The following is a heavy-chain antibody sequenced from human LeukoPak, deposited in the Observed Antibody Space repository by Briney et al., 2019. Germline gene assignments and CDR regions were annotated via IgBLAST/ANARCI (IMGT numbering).Heavy chain of an antibody. Sequence: GGSLRLSCAASGFTFSSCGMHWVRQAPGKGLEWVAVIWYDGSNKYYADSVKGRFTISRDNSKNTLYLQMNSLRAEDMAVYYCAKLVDTAMVEDAFDIWGQGTMVTVSS. CDR2: IWYDGSNK. CDR3: AKLVDTAMVEDAFDI. J-gene: IGHJ3*02. V-gene: IGHV3-33*06. CDR1: GFTFSSCG. D-gene: IGHD5-18*01.